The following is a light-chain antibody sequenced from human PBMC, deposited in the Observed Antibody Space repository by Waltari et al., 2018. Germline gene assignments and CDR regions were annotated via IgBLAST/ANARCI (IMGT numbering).Light chain of an antibody. CDR2: YDS. Sequence: SYVLTQPPSVSVAPGKTARINCGGNNIGSKSVTWYQQKPGQAPVLVIYYDSDRPSGIPERFSGSNSGNTATLTISRVEAGDEADYYCQVWDSSSDPNWVFGGGTKLTVL. J-gene: IGLJ3*02. CDR1: NIGSKS. V-gene: IGLV3-21*04. CDR3: QVWDSSSDPNWV.